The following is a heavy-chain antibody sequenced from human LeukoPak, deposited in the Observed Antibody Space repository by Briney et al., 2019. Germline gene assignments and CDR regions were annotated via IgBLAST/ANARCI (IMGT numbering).Heavy chain of an antibody. D-gene: IGHD2-15*01. V-gene: IGHV3-23*01. CDR2: ISGSGGNT. Sequence: PGGSLRLSCAASGFTFSSYAMSWVRQAPGKGLEWVSAISGSGGNTYYADSVKGRFTISRDNSKNTLYLQMNALRAGDTAVYYCAKDPGYCSGGSCYSGAPLPDYWGQGTLVTVSS. CDR1: GFTFSSYA. CDR3: AKDPGYCSGGSCYSGAPLPDY. J-gene: IGHJ4*02.